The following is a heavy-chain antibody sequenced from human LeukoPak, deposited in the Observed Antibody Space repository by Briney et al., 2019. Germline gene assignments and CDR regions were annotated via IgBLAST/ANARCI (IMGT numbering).Heavy chain of an antibody. CDR1: GFTFSSYS. CDR2: ISSSSSYI. D-gene: IGHD6-13*01. Sequence: GGSLRLSCAASGFTFSSYSMNWVRQAPGKGLEWVSSISSSSSYIYYADSVKGRFTISRDNAKNSLYLQMNSPRAEDTAAYYCARDPTAAGANWFDPWGQGTLVTVSS. CDR3: ARDPTAAGANWFDP. J-gene: IGHJ5*02. V-gene: IGHV3-21*01.